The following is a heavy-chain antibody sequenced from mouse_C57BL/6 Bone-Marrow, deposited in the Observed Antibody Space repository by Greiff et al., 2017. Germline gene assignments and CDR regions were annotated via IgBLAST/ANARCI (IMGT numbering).Heavy chain of an antibody. CDR3: ARNSGLYYVDY. Sequence: VQLQQPGAELVRPGASVKLSCKASGYTFTDYYINWVKQRPGQGLEWIARIDPGSGNTYYNEKFKGKATLTAEKSSSTAYMQLSSLTSEYSAVYFGARNSGLYYVDYWGQGTTLTVSS. CDR2: IDPGSGNT. J-gene: IGHJ2*01. V-gene: IGHV1-76*01. CDR1: GYTFTDYY. D-gene: IGHD3-2*02.